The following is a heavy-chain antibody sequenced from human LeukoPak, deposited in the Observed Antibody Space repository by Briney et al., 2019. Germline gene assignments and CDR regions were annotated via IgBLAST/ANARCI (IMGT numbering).Heavy chain of an antibody. CDR3: ARAGYSYPTGGWDY. V-gene: IGHV3-33*08. Sequence: GGSLRLSCAAPGFTFSSYAMHWVRQAPGKGLEWVAVIWFDGSNYYYADSVKGRFTISGDSSKNTLYLQMNSLRAEDTAVYYCARAGYSYPTGGWDYWGQGTLVTVSS. J-gene: IGHJ4*02. CDR2: IWFDGSNY. D-gene: IGHD5-18*01. CDR1: GFTFSSYA.